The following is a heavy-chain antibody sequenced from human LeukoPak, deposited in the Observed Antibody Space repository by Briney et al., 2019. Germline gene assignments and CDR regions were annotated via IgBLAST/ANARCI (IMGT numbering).Heavy chain of an antibody. V-gene: IGHV1-24*01. CDR2: FDPEDGET. D-gene: IGHD3-22*01. CDR1: GYTLTELS. Sequence: GASVKVSCKVSGYTLTELSMHWVRQAPGKGLEWMGGFDPEDGETIYAQKFQGRVTMTEDTSTDTAYMELSSLRSEDTAVYYCATSLIHLVNRDAFDIWGQGTMVTVSS. J-gene: IGHJ3*02. CDR3: ATSLIHLVNRDAFDI.